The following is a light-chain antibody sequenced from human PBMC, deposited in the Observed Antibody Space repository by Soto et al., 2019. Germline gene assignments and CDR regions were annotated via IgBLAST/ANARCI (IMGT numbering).Light chain of an antibody. CDR3: QQYENYWT. V-gene: IGKV3-20*01. CDR2: AAS. CDR1: ETVTGKY. J-gene: IGKJ1*01. Sequence: EIVLTQSPGTLSLSPGDRATLSCRASETVTGKYLAWYQQKAGQAPRLLIFAASNRATGIPDRFSGSGSGTDFTLTISSLQPEDFGIYYCQQYENYWTFGQGTKVEIK.